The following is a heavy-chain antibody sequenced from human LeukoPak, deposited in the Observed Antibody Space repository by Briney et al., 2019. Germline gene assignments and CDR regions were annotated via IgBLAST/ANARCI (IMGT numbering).Heavy chain of an antibody. Sequence: ASVKVSCKPSGYTFTVNYLHWVRQAPGQGLEWVGWMNPKSGVTVYAQNFQGRVTMSRDTSISTAYMELISLTSDDTSVYYCTRGAGTSGFDYWGQGSLVTVSS. V-gene: IGHV1-2*02. CDR3: TRGAGTSGFDY. J-gene: IGHJ4*02. CDR2: MNPKSGVT. D-gene: IGHD2-2*01. CDR1: GYTFTVNY.